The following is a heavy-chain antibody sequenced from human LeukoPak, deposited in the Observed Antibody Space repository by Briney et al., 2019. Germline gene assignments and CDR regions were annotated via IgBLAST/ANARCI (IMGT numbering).Heavy chain of an antibody. CDR3: AREVVPQDNWFDP. J-gene: IGHJ5*02. CDR1: GFTFSSYA. V-gene: IGHV3-30*04. D-gene: IGHD2-15*01. Sequence: GRSLRLSCAASGFTFSSYAMHWVRQAPGKGLEWVAVISYDGSNKYYADSVKGRFTISRDNSKNTLYLQMNSLRAEDTAVYYSAREVVPQDNWFDPWGQGTLVTVSS. CDR2: ISYDGSNK.